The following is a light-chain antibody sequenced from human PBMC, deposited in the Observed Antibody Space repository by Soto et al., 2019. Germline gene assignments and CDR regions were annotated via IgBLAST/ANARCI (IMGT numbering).Light chain of an antibody. J-gene: IGLJ2*01. CDR3: SSYTSYSTLVV. CDR1: SSDVGGYNY. Sequence: QSALTQPASVSGSPGQSITISCTGTSSDVGGYNYVSWYQQHPGKAPKLMIYDVSNRPSGVSNRFSGSKSGNTASLTISGLQAEDETDYYCSSYTSYSTLVVFCGGTKLTVL. CDR2: DVS. V-gene: IGLV2-14*01.